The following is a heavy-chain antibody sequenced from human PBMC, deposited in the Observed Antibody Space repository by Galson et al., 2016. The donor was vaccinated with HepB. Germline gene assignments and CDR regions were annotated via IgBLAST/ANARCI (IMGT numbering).Heavy chain of an antibody. D-gene: IGHD3-3*01. Sequence: SLRLSCAASGFTFSSYSIHWVRQAPGKGLEWAAVISFDGNNIHYADSVKGRFTISRDNSKNTVYLQMNSLRSEDTAVYFCAKEAYRNSFFFEPFDSWGQGTLVTVSS. CDR2: ISFDGNNI. V-gene: IGHV3-30-3*02. CDR1: GFTFSSYS. J-gene: IGHJ4*02. CDR3: AKEAYRNSFFFEPFDS.